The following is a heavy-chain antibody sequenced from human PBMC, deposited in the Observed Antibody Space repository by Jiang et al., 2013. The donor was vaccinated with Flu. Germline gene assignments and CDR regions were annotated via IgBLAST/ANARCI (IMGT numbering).Heavy chain of an antibody. D-gene: IGHD3-22*01. CDR2: IYYGGST. CDR1: GGSISSSSYY. Sequence: GPGLVKPSETLSLTCTVSGGSISSSSYYWGWIRQPPGKGLEWIGSIYYGGSTYYNPSLKSRVTISVDTSKNQFSLKLSSVTAADTAVYYCAIVGSDSSGYPYHDAFDIWGQGTMVTVSS. CDR3: AIVGSDSSGYPYHDAFDI. J-gene: IGHJ3*02. V-gene: IGHV4-39*01.